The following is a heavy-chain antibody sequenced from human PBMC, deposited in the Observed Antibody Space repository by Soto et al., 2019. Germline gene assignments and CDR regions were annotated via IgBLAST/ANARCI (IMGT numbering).Heavy chain of an antibody. CDR2: IYYSGST. J-gene: IGHJ6*02. CDR3: ARITAAGPCYYGMDV. CDR1: GGSISSYY. D-gene: IGHD6-13*01. V-gene: IGHV4-59*01. Sequence: PSETLSLTCTVSGGSISSYYWSWIRQPPGKGLEWIGYIYYSGSTNYNPSLNSRVTISVDTSKNQFSLKLSSVTAADTAVYYCARITAAGPCYYGMDVWGQGTTVTVSS.